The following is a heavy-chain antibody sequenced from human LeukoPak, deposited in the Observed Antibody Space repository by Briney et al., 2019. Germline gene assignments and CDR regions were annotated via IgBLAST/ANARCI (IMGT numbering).Heavy chain of an antibody. Sequence: GGSLRLSCAASGFTFSSYSMNWVRQAPGKGLEWVSYISSSGSTIYYADSVKGRFTISRDNAKNSLYLQMNSLRAEDTAVFYCARLPAYCSSTSCYVDYWGQGTLVTVSS. CDR3: ARLPAYCSSTSCYVDY. D-gene: IGHD2-2*01. V-gene: IGHV3-48*04. CDR2: ISSSGSTI. J-gene: IGHJ4*02. CDR1: GFTFSSYS.